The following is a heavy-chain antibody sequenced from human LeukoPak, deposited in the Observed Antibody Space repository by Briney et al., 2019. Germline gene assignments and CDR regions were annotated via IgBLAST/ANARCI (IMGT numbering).Heavy chain of an antibody. V-gene: IGHV1-69*01. CDR3: GSPRYNWNHGAFDI. Sequence: SVKVSCKASGGTFSSYAISWVRQAPGQGLEWMGGIIPIFGTANYAQKFQGRVTITADESTSTAYMELSSLRSEDTAVYYCGSPRYNWNHGAFDIWGQGTMVTVSS. D-gene: IGHD1-14*01. CDR2: IIPIFGTA. CDR1: GGTFSSYA. J-gene: IGHJ3*02.